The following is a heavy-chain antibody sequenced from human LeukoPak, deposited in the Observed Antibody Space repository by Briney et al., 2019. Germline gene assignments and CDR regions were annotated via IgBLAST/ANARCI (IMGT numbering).Heavy chain of an antibody. Sequence: PSETLSLTCTVSGGSISSYYWSWIRQPPGKGLEWIGYIYYSGSTNYNPSLKSRVTILVDTSKNQFSLKLSSVTAADTAVYYCARDLTGISWFAPWAQGTLVTVP. V-gene: IGHV4-59*01. J-gene: IGHJ5*02. CDR2: IYYSGST. CDR1: GGSISSYY. CDR3: ARDLTGISWFAP. D-gene: IGHD1-1*01.